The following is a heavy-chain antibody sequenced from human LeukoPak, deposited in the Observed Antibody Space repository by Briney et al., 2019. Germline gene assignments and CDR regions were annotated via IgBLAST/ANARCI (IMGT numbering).Heavy chain of an antibody. V-gene: IGHV3-48*01. CDR1: GFTFSSYS. J-gene: IGHJ4*02. CDR3: ARGSSGSYKPDDY. D-gene: IGHD1-26*01. Sequence: GGSLRLSCAASGFTFSSYSMNWVRQAPGKGLEWVSYISSSSSTIYYADSVKGRFTISRDNAKNSLYLQMNSLRAEDTAMYYCARGSSGSYKPDDYWGQGTLVTVSS. CDR2: ISSSSSTI.